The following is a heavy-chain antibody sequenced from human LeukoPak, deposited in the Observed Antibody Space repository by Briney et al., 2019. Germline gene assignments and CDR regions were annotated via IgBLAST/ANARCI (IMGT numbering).Heavy chain of an antibody. J-gene: IGHJ6*03. CDR1: GFTFSSYS. Sequence: GGSLRLSCAASGFTFSSYSMNWVRQAPGKGLEWVSSVSSSSSYIYYADSVKGRFTISRDNAKNSLYLQMNSLRAEDTAVYYCARVSSSSSLRGSYYMDVRGKGTTVTVSS. D-gene: IGHD6-6*01. CDR3: ARVSSSSSLRGSYYMDV. V-gene: IGHV3-21*01. CDR2: VSSSSSYI.